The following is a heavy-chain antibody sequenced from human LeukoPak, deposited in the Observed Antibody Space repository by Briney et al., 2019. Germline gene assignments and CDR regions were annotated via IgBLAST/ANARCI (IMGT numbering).Heavy chain of an antibody. Sequence: SETLSLTCTVSNGSISSYDWSWIRQPRGKGLEWIGYIYYSGSTNYNPSLKSRVTISVDTSKNQFSLKLRSVTAADTAVYYCARDKGDYGDYYWFDPWGQGTLVTVSS. D-gene: IGHD4-17*01. CDR1: NGSISSYD. V-gene: IGHV4-59*01. CDR3: ARDKGDYGDYYWFDP. J-gene: IGHJ5*02. CDR2: IYYSGST.